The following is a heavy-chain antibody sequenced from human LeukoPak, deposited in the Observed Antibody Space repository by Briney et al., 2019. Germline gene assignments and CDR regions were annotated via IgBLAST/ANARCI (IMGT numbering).Heavy chain of an antibody. Sequence: GRSLRLSCAASGFTFSSYAMHWVRQAPGKGLEWVAVISYDGSNKYYADPVKGRFTISRDNSKNTLYLQMNSLRAEDTAVYYCARDALGYCSSTSCLAINYWGQGTLVTVSS. CDR3: ARDALGYCSSTSCLAINY. CDR1: GFTFSSYA. CDR2: ISYDGSNK. V-gene: IGHV3-30-3*01. J-gene: IGHJ4*02. D-gene: IGHD2-2*01.